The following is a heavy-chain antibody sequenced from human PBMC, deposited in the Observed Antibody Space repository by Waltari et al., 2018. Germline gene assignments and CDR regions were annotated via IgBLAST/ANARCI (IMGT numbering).Heavy chain of an antibody. Sequence: EVQLVQSGAEVKKPGESLKISCTGSGYSFTSYWIGWVRQMPGKGREWMGIIYPGDSDTRYSPSFQGQVTISADKSISTAYLQWSSLKASDTAMYYCARYPPCGSTSCYGGNWFDPWGQGTLVTVSS. CDR3: ARYPPCGSTSCYGGNWFDP. J-gene: IGHJ5*02. D-gene: IGHD2-2*01. V-gene: IGHV5-51*01. CDR2: IYPGDSDT. CDR1: GYSFTSYW.